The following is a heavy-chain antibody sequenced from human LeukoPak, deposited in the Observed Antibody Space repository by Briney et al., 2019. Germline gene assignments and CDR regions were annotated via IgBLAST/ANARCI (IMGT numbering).Heavy chain of an antibody. J-gene: IGHJ3*01. CDR2: VKSKTDGATT. D-gene: IGHD6-19*01. CDR1: GFTFYDAW. CDR3: TTDLTPRTYGRGWFGAFDF. V-gene: IGHV3-15*01. Sequence: GSLRLSCAASGFTFYDAWMAWVRQAPGKGLEWVGRVKSKTDGATTDYAASVKGRFTFSRDDSKNTLFLQMNSLKTEDTAVYYCTTDLTPRTYGRGWFGAFDFWGQGTTVTVSS.